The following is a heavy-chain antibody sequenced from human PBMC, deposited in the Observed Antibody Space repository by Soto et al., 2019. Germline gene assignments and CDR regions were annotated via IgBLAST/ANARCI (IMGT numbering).Heavy chain of an antibody. CDR1: GCTFSSYA. J-gene: IGHJ1*01. CDR2: IIPIFGTA. CDR3: ARDRYYYDSSGRGSAEYFQH. D-gene: IGHD3-22*01. Sequence: QVQLVQSGAEVKKPGSSVKVSCKAAGCTFSSYAISWVRQAPGQGLEWMGGIIPIFGTANYAQKFQGRVTITADESTSTAYMELSSLRSEDTAVYYCARDRYYYDSSGRGSAEYFQHWGQGTLVTVSS. V-gene: IGHV1-69*01.